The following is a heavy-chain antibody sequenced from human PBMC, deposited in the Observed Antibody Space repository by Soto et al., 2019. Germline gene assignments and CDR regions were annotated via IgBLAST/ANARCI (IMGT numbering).Heavy chain of an antibody. CDR3: TRHKVRGGNYYYYYMDV. Sequence: GGSLRLSCAASGFTFSGSAMHWVRQASGKGLEWVGRIRSKANSYATAYAASVKGGFTISRDDSRNTAYLQMNSLKTEDTAVYYCTRHKVRGGNYYYYYMDVWGKGTTVTVSS. CDR2: IRSKANSYAT. V-gene: IGHV3-73*01. J-gene: IGHJ6*03. D-gene: IGHD3-10*01. CDR1: GFTFSGSA.